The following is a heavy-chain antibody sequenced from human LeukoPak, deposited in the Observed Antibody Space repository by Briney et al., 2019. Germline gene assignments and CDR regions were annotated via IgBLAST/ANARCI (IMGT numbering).Heavy chain of an antibody. CDR1: GFTFSSYW. D-gene: IGHD3-16*01. V-gene: IGHV3-7*01. CDR3: ARDRGRTWADY. J-gene: IGHJ4*02. CDR2: INQDESER. Sequence: GGSLRHPCAASGFTFSSYWMSWVRQAPGKGLEWVANINQDESERYYVDSVKGRFTISRDNAKNSLYLQMNSLRAEDTAVYYCARDRGRTWADYWGQGTLVTVSS.